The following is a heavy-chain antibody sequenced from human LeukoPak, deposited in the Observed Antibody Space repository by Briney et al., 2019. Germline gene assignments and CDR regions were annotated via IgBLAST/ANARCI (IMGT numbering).Heavy chain of an antibody. CDR2: ISSSSSTI. Sequence: HPGGSLRLSCAASGFTFSSYSMNWVRQAPGKGLEWVSYISSSSSTIYYADSVKGRFTISRDNAKNSLYLQMNSLRAEDTAIYYCARGGAPYFDWCFDYWGQGTLVTVSS. CDR1: GFTFSSYS. CDR3: ARGGAPYFDWCFDY. D-gene: IGHD3-9*01. J-gene: IGHJ4*02. V-gene: IGHV3-48*01.